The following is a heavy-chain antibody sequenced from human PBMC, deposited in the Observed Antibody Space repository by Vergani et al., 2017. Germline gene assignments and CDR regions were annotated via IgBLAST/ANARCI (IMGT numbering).Heavy chain of an antibody. CDR1: GGTFSSYA. Sequence: QVQLVQSGAEVKKPGSSVKVSCKASGGTFSSYAISWVRQAPGQGLEWMGGIIPIFGTANYAQKFQGRVTITADESTSTAYMELSSLRSEDTAVYYCARVISGIVVVTLYYFDYWGQGTLVTVSS. D-gene: IGHD3-22*01. CDR2: IIPIFGTA. CDR3: ARVISGIVVVTLYYFDY. V-gene: IGHV1-69*01. J-gene: IGHJ4*02.